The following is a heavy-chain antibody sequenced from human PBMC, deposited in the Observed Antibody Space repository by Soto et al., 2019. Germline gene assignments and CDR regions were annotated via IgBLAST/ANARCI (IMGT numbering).Heavy chain of an antibody. D-gene: IGHD6-19*01. J-gene: IGHJ4*02. Sequence: QLQLQESGPGLVKPSETLSLTCTVSGGSISSTSYYWGWIRQPPGKGLEWIGSIFYTGSPLYNPSLKSRVTISVETSKNQFSLRLASVTAADTAVYYCARQAGQGTVAGDYWGQGTLVTVSS. CDR1: GGSISSTSYY. V-gene: IGHV4-39*01. CDR3: ARQAGQGTVAGDY. CDR2: IFYTGSP.